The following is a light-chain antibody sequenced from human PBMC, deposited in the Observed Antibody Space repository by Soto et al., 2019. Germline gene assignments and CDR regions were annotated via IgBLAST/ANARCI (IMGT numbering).Light chain of an antibody. V-gene: IGLV2-14*03. CDR2: DVG. CDR3: SSYTSSSTYVI. CDR1: SSDVGGYNY. Sequence: QSVLTQPASVSGSPGQSITISCTGTSSDVGGYNYVSWYQQHPGKAPKLMIYDVGNRPSGVSNRFSGSKSGNTASLTISGLQAEEEADYYCSSYTSSSTYVIFGGGTKLTVL. J-gene: IGLJ2*01.